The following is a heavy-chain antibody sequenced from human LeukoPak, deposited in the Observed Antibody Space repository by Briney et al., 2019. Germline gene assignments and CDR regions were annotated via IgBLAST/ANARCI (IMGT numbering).Heavy chain of an antibody. CDR1: GFSLSTSGVG. CDR2: INHSGST. V-gene: IGHV4-39*07. D-gene: IGHD5-18*01. J-gene: IGHJ6*03. Sequence: ESGPTLVNPTQTLTLTCTFSGFSLSTSGVGVGWIRQPPGKGLEWIGEINHSGSTNHNPSLKSRVTISVDTSKNQFSLKLSSVTAADTAVYYCARGRTWIQLWFPYYYYMDVWGKGTTVTVSS. CDR3: ARGRTWIQLWFPYYYYMDV.